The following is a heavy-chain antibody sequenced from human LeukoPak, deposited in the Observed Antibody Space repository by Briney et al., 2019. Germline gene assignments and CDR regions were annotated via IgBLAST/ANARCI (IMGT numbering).Heavy chain of an antibody. Sequence: GGSVRLLCAASGFTVSSNYMRWVRQARGGGREWVAVIYSGRSTHYADSVKRRFTISRDNSKNTLYLQMNRLRAEDTAVYSPARCYSSASCPWGDYWGQGTLLTLSS. CDR3: ARCYSSASCPWGDY. J-gene: IGHJ4*02. V-gene: IGHV3-53*01. CDR2: IYSGRST. D-gene: IGHD6-19*01. CDR1: GFTVSSNY.